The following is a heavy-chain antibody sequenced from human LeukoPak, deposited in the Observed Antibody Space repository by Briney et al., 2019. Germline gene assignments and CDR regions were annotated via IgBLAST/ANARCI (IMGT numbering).Heavy chain of an antibody. V-gene: IGHV1-46*01. CDR3: ARDRDPIVVGFYYGMDV. CDR2: INPSGGST. D-gene: IGHD3-22*01. Sequence: ASVKVSCKASGYTFTSYYMHWVRQAPGQGLEWMGIINPSGGSTSYAQKFQGRVTMTRDTSTSTVYMELSSLRSEDTAVYYCARDRDPIVVGFYYGMDVWGQGTTVTVSS. J-gene: IGHJ6*02. CDR1: GYTFTSYY.